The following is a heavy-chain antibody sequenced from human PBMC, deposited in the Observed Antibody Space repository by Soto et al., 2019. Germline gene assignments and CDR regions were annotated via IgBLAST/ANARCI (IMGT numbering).Heavy chain of an antibody. J-gene: IGHJ5*02. CDR3: ARPYCDSTSCYTDWFDP. V-gene: IGHV1-8*01. CDR1: GYSFSTYD. CDR2: VNPKSGNT. Sequence: QVQLVQSGAEVKKPGASVKVSCKASGYSFSTYDINWVRQAAGQGHEWMGWVNPKSGNTDYAQRFRGRVTMTSNTSISTAYMELSALTPEDTAVYYCARPYCDSTSCYTDWFDPWGQGTLVTVSS. D-gene: IGHD2-2*02.